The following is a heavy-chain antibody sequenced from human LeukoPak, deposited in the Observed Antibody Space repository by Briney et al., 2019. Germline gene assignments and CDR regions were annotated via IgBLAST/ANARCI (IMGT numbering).Heavy chain of an antibody. D-gene: IGHD6-13*01. CDR3: ARGGYSSSWHTYYYYYYYMDV. CDR1: GYTFTSYD. J-gene: IGHJ6*03. Sequence: ASVKVSCKASGYTFTSYDINWVRQATGQGLEWMGWMNPNSGNTGYAQKFQGRVTMTRNTSISTAYMEPSSLRSEDTAVYYCARGGYSSSWHTYYYYYYYMDVWGKGTTVTISS. V-gene: IGHV1-8*01. CDR2: MNPNSGNT.